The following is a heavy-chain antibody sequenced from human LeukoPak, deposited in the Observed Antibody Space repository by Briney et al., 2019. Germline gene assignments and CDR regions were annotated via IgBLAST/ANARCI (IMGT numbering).Heavy chain of an antibody. V-gene: IGHV3-21*01. CDR3: ARDDGSYSRSPGFDN. Sequence: GGSLRLSCAASGFSFSSYTMNWVRQAPGKGLEWVSSISISSSSIYYADSVKGRFTISRDNAKNSLYLQMNSLRAEDTAVYYCARDDGSYSRSPGFDNWGQGTLVTVSS. J-gene: IGHJ4*02. CDR2: ISISSSSI. CDR1: GFSFSSYT. D-gene: IGHD1-26*01.